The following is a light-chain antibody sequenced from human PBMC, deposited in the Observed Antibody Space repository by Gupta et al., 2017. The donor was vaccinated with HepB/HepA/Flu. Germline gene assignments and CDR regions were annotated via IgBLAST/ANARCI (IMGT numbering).Light chain of an antibody. CDR2: WAS. V-gene: IGKV4-1*01. CDR3: QQYYSTPFT. J-gene: IGKJ3*01. Sequence: DIVMTQSPDTLAVSLGERATINCKSSQSVLHSSNNKNYLAWYQQKPGQPPKLLIYWASTRDSGVPDRFSGGGPGTDFTLTISSLQAEDAAVYYCQQYYSTPFTFGPGTKVDIK. CDR1: QSVLHSSNNKNY.